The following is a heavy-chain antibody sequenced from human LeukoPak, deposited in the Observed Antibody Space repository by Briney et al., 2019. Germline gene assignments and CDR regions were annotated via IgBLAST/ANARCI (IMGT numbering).Heavy chain of an antibody. CDR2: ISAYNGNT. CDR1: GYTFTGYY. CDR3: ASYGVYCGGDCYLHDFDY. J-gene: IGHJ4*02. D-gene: IGHD2-21*02. V-gene: IGHV1-18*04. Sequence: ASVKVSCKASGYTFTGYYMHWVRQAPGQGLEWMGWISAYNGNTNYAQKLQGRVTMTTDTSTSTAYMELRSLRSDDTAVYYCASYGVYCGGDCYLHDFDYWGQGTLVTVSS.